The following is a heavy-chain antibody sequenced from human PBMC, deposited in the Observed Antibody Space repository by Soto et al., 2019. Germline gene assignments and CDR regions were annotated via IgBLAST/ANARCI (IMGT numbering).Heavy chain of an antibody. CDR1: GGSFSGQY. CDR3: ARAYYDFWSGYYTKGYFDY. V-gene: IGHV4-34*01. CDR2: INHSGST. D-gene: IGHD3-3*01. Sequence: AETLTLTCAAYGGSFSGQYWSWIRQPPGKGLEWIGEINHSGSTNYNPSLKSRVTIAVDTSKNQFSLKLSSVTAADTAVYYCARAYYDFWSGYYTKGYFDYWGQGTLVTVSS. J-gene: IGHJ4*02.